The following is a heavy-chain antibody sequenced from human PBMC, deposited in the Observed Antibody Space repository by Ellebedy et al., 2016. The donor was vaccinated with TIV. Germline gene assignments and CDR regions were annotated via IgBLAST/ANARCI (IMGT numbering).Heavy chain of an antibody. CDR3: TREISTITVTSFDP. CDR2: VGFDGSYE. Sequence: PGGSLRLSCKASGITFSSYAMHWVRLAPGKGLEWVAVVGFDGSYETYAESVQGRFTISRDKSKKMVCLEMNMLRTEDTAVYHCTREISTITVTSFDPWGRGTRVIVSS. CDR1: GITFSSYA. V-gene: IGHV3-30*04. D-gene: IGHD4-17*01. J-gene: IGHJ5*02.